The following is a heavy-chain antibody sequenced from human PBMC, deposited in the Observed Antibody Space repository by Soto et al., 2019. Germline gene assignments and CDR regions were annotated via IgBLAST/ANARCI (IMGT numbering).Heavy chain of an antibody. Sequence: EVQLVESGGGLVKPGGSLRLSCAASGFTFSSYSMNWVRQAPGKGLEWVSSISSSSSYIYYADSVKGRFTISRDNAKNSLYLQMNSLRAEDTAVYYCASEDGYSSYYGMDVWGQWTTVTVSS. J-gene: IGHJ6*02. CDR3: ASEDGYSSYYGMDV. CDR2: ISSSSSYI. V-gene: IGHV3-21*01. D-gene: IGHD6-13*01. CDR1: GFTFSSYS.